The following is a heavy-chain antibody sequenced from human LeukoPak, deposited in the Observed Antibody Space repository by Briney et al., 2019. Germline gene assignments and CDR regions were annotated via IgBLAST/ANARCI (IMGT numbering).Heavy chain of an antibody. Sequence: ASVKVSCKASGYTFTGYYMHWVRQAPGQRLEWMGIINPSAGSASYAQKFQGRVTMTRDMSTSTVYMELSSLRSEDTAVYYCARDRQKLWFGELANAFDIWGQGTMVTVSS. J-gene: IGHJ3*02. V-gene: IGHV1-46*01. CDR1: GYTFTGYY. D-gene: IGHD3-10*01. CDR3: ARDRQKLWFGELANAFDI. CDR2: INPSAGSA.